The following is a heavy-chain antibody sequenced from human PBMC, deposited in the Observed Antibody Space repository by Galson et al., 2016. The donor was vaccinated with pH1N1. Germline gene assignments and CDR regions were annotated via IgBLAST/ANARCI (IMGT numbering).Heavy chain of an antibody. CDR2: FDPEDDKP. CDR3: ATEYRGSYYVPRYFDL. J-gene: IGHJ2*01. Sequence: SVKVSCKVSGYTLSELAIHWVRQTPGKGLEWMGGFDPEDDKPFYAQTFEDRVTMTQDTSTDTAYMQLSSLTSDDAAAYYCATEYRGSYYVPRYFDLWGLGTLVSVFS. CDR1: GYTLSELA. V-gene: IGHV1-24*01. D-gene: IGHD1-26*01.